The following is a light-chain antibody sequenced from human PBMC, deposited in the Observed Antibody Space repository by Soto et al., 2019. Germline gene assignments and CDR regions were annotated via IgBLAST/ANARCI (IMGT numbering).Light chain of an antibody. V-gene: IGLV2-14*01. CDR2: EVN. Sequence: QSALTQPASVSGSPGQSITISCTGTSSDVGACNCVSWYQQHPGKDPKLMIYEVNNRTSGVSNRFSGCTSGNTASLTISGMQGEDEADYYCSSFTGSSTYVFGTGTALTVL. J-gene: IGLJ1*01. CDR1: SSDVGACNC. CDR3: SSFTGSSTYV.